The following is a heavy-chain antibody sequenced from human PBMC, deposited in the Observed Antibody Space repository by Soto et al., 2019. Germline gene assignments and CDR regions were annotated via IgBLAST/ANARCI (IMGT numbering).Heavy chain of an antibody. V-gene: IGHV3-11*01. CDR3: ARDRAVADSLFDY. CDR2: ISSSGSTI. Sequence: PGGSLRLSCAASGFTFSDYYMSWIRQAPGKGLEWVSYISSSGSTIYYADSVKGRFTISRDNAKNSLYLQMNSLRAEDTAVYYCARDRAVADSLFDYWGQGTLVTVSS. D-gene: IGHD6-19*01. CDR1: GFTFSDYY. J-gene: IGHJ4*02.